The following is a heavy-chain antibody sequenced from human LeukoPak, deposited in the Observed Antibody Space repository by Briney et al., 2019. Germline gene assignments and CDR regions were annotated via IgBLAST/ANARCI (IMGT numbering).Heavy chain of an antibody. CDR3: ARIYYYDSSGFPGFDY. V-gene: IGHV1-18*01. Sequence: ASVKVSCKASGYSFTSYGLTWVRQAPGQGLEWMGWISTYNGSTNYAQNLQGRVTMTRDTSISTAYMELSRLRSDDTAVYYCARIYYYDSSGFPGFDYWGQGTLVTVSS. CDR1: GYSFTSYG. D-gene: IGHD3-22*01. CDR2: ISTYNGST. J-gene: IGHJ4*02.